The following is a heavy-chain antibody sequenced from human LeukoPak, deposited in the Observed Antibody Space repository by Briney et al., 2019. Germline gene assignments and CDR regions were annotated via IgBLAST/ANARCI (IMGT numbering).Heavy chain of an antibody. D-gene: IGHD2-2*01. CDR3: ARGIVVVPAAIYHFDY. CDR2: IIPILGIA. J-gene: IGHJ4*02. Sequence: SVKVSCKASGGTFSSYTISWVRQAPGQGLEWMGRIIPILGIANYAQKLQGRVTMTTDTSTSTAYMELRSLRSDDTAVYYCARGIVVVPAAIYHFDYWGQGTLVTVSS. CDR1: GGTFSSYT. V-gene: IGHV1-69*02.